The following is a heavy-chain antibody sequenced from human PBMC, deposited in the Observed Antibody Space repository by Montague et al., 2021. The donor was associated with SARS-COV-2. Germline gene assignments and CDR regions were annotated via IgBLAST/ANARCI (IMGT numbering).Heavy chain of an antibody. J-gene: IGHJ6*02. D-gene: IGHD4-17*01. CDR1: GGSIRSGSYY. CDR2: IYSSGST. Sequence: TLSLTCTDSGGSIRSGSYYWSWIRQPAGKGLEWIGRIYSSGSTNYXPSLKSRVTMSVDTSKNQFSLKVSSVTAADTAVYYCARDYGDYSYYYGLDVWGQGTTVTVSS. CDR3: ARDYGDYSYYYGLDV. V-gene: IGHV4-61*02.